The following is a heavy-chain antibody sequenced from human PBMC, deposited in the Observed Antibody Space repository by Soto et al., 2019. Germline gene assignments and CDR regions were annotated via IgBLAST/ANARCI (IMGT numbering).Heavy chain of an antibody. CDR1: GFTFSSYW. Sequence: EVQLVESGGGLVRPGGSLRLSCAASGFTFSSYWMYWVRQAPGKGLVWVSRMNSDGSSTTYADSVKGRFTISRDNAKNTLYLQMNSLRAEDTAVYYCVRGGGGWWGLDYWGQGTLVTVSS. J-gene: IGHJ4*02. CDR3: VRGGGGWWGLDY. D-gene: IGHD6-19*01. CDR2: MNSDGSST. V-gene: IGHV3-74*01.